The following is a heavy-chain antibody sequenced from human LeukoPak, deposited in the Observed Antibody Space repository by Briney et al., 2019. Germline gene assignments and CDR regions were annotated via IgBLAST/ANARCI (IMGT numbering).Heavy chain of an antibody. J-gene: IGHJ5*02. CDR2: FDPEDGET. Sequence: ASVKVSCKVSGYTLTELSMHWVRQAPGKGLEWMGGFDPEDGETIYAQKFQGRVTMTEDTSTDTAYMELSSLRSEDTAVYYCATGYCSSTSCYNPGWFDPWGQGTLVTVSS. V-gene: IGHV1-24*01. D-gene: IGHD2-2*01. CDR3: ATGYCSSTSCYNPGWFDP. CDR1: GYTLTELS.